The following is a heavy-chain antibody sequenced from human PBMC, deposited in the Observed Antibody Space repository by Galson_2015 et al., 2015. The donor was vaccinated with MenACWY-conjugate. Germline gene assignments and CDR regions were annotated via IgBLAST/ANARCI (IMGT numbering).Heavy chain of an antibody. CDR2: MSYDGSNQ. Sequence: SLRLSCAASGFTFSSYTMHWVRQTPGKGLEWVALMSYDGSNQYYADSLKGRLTISRDNSKSTLYLQMDSLRAEDTAVYYCARGLIGYSSCPLDSWGQGALVTVSS. CDR3: ARGLIGYSSCPLDS. D-gene: IGHD6-19*01. V-gene: IGHV3-30*01. CDR1: GFTFSSYT. J-gene: IGHJ4*02.